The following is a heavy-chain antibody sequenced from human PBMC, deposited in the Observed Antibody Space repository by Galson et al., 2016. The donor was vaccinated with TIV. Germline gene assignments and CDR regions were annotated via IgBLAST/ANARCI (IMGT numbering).Heavy chain of an antibody. CDR3: ARNRGYSVTGDFDF. CDR2: IFAIFGIA. V-gene: IGHV1-69*13. Sequence: SVKVSCKASGGIFRTNAISWVRQAPGQGLEWMGGIFAIFGIANYAQKFQGRVTITADESTSTAYMELSSLRSADTAVYYCARNRGYSVTGDFDFWGQGTLVTVSS. J-gene: IGHJ4*02. D-gene: IGHD5/OR15-5a*01. CDR1: GGIFRTNA.